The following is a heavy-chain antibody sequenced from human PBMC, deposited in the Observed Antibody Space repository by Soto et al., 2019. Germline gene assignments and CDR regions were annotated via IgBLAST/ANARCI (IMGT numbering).Heavy chain of an antibody. D-gene: IGHD3-3*01. CDR1: GFTFSSYG. CDR2: ISYDGSNK. J-gene: IGHJ6*02. CDR3: AKGITIFGVVTIWNYYGMDV. V-gene: IGHV3-30*18. Sequence: GGSLRLACAASGFTFSSYGMHWVRQAPGKGLEWVAVISYDGSNKYYADSVKGRFTISRDNSKNTLYLQMNSLRAEDTAVYYCAKGITIFGVVTIWNYYGMDVWGQGTTVTVS.